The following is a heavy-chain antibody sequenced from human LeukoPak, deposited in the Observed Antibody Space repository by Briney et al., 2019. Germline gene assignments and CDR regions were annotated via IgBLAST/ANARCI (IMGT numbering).Heavy chain of an antibody. CDR2: ISYGGYT. V-gene: IGHV4-59*01. CDR3: ARRSLVGARTFYFDY. CDR1: GASISTYY. D-gene: IGHD1-26*01. Sequence: KSSETLSLTCTVSGASISTYYWSWIRQPPGEGLEWIAFISYGGYTNYNPSLKSRVIISVDTSKNQFSLNLSSVTAADTALYYCARRSLVGARTFYFDYWGPGTLATVSS. J-gene: IGHJ4*02.